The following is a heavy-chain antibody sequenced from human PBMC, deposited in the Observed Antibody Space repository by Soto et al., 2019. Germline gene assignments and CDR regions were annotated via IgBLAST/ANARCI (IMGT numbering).Heavy chain of an antibody. CDR1: GFTFSTYA. J-gene: IGHJ3*02. Sequence: EVQLLESGGDLVQPGGSLRLSCAGSGFTFSTYAMSWVRQAPGKGLQWGSTISGSASSTYYADSVKGRFTISRDNSKHTLYQQMNSLRAEDTAVYYCAKDLLLYDYVWASYGYEAFDMWGQGTMVAVSS. D-gene: IGHD3-16*01. CDR2: ISGSASST. V-gene: IGHV3-23*01. CDR3: AKDLLLYDYVWASYGYEAFDM.